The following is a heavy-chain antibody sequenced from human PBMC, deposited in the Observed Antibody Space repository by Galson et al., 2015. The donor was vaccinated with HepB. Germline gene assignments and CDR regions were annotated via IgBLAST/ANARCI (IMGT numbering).Heavy chain of an antibody. Sequence: SVKVSCKASGYTFNTYYLHWVRQAPGQGLEWLGIINPSGGRATDAQKLQGRVTMTWDSSTSTVYMELSRLRSDDTAVYYCARDREPDFYSHYGVDVWGQGTTVTVSS. CDR3: ARDREPDFYSHYGVDV. D-gene: IGHD2-21*01. J-gene: IGHJ6*02. CDR1: GYTFNTYY. CDR2: INPSGGRA. V-gene: IGHV1-46*02.